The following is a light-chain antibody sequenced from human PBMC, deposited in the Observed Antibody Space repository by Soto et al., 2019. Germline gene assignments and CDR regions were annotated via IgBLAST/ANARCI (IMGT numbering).Light chain of an antibody. V-gene: IGKV3-20*01. Sequence: EIVLTQSPGTLSLSPGERATLSCRASQSLSSSYLTWYQQKPGQAPRLLIYGASSRATGIPDRFSGSGSGTDFTLTTSRLEPEDFAVYYCQQYGTSPITFGQGTRLEIK. J-gene: IGKJ5*01. CDR1: QSLSSSY. CDR2: GAS. CDR3: QQYGTSPIT.